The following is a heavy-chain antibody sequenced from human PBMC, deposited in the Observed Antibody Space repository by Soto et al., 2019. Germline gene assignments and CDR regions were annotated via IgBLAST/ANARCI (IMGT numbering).Heavy chain of an antibody. V-gene: IGHV1-46*01. CDR1: GYTFTTHY. Sequence: QVQLMQSGAEVKRPGASVNISCQAFGYTFTTHYMHWVRQAPGQGLVWMGMINPTSGSTTYSQNFQGRVTLTRDTSTRTVYMELNSLRSEDTAVYYCARLDRVGLNNVPWGQGTLVTVSS. CDR2: INPTSGST. CDR3: ARLDRVGLNNVP. J-gene: IGHJ5*02. D-gene: IGHD1-26*01.